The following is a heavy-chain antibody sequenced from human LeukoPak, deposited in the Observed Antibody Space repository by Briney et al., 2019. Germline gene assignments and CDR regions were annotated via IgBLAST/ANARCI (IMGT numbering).Heavy chain of an antibody. CDR3: ARVERSAAIGY. Sequence: PSETLSLTCTVSGDSISNYYWSWIRQPPGKGLEWIGYIYYSGSTNYNPSLKSRVTISVDTSKNQFSLKLSSVTAADTAVYYCARVERSAAIGYWGQGTLVTVSS. J-gene: IGHJ4*02. D-gene: IGHD5-18*01. CDR1: GDSISNYY. CDR2: IYYSGST. V-gene: IGHV4-59*01.